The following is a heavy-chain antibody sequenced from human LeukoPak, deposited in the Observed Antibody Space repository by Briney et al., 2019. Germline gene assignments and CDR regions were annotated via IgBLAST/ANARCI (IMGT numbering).Heavy chain of an antibody. CDR3: ARDPRTVRI. Sequence: GGSLRLSCAASGFTFTDSYMTWVRQAPGKGLEWLSYISVSGDATNYADSVRGRFTVSRDNTNNSLYLQMNSLRVEDTAVYYCARDPRTVRIWGQGTLVTVSS. CDR1: GFTFTDSY. V-gene: IGHV3-11*04. CDR2: ISVSGDAT. D-gene: IGHD1-1*01. J-gene: IGHJ4*02.